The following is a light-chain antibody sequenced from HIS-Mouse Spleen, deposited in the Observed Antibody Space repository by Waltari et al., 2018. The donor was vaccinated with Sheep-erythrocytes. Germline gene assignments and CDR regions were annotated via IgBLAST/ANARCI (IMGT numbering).Light chain of an antibody. V-gene: IGLV3-10*01. CDR3: YSTDSSGNHRV. CDR1: ALPKKY. J-gene: IGLJ1*01. CDR2: EDS. Sequence: SYELTQPPSVSVSPGQTARITCSGDALPKKYAYWYQQKSGPAPVLVIYEDSKRPPGIPERFSGSSSGTMATLTISGAQVEDEADYYCYSTDSSGNHRVFGTGTKVTVL.